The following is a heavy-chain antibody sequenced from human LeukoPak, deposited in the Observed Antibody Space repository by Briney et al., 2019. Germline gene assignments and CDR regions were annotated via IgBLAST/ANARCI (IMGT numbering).Heavy chain of an antibody. CDR1: GFTFSSYE. D-gene: IGHD3-10*02. V-gene: IGHV3-48*03. Sequence: GGSLRLSCAASGFTFSSYEMNWVRQAPGKGLEWVSYISSSGSTIYYADSVKGRFTISRDNAKNSLYLQMNSLRAEDAAVYYCAELGITMIGGVWGKGTTVTVSS. J-gene: IGHJ6*04. CDR3: AELGITMIGGV. CDR2: ISSSGSTI.